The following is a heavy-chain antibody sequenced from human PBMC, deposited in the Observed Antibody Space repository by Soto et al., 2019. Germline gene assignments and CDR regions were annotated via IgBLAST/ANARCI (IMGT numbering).Heavy chain of an antibody. V-gene: IGHV4-30-2*01. J-gene: IGHJ4*02. CDR2: IYPSGTI. CDR3: ATYKAYAKYYVDY. CDR1: GGSITTSGYS. D-gene: IGHD3-10*01. Sequence: HLQLQESGSGLVKPSQTLSLTCAVSGGSITTSGYSWSWIRQPPGKALEWVEYIYPSGTIFYNPSLNSRVTISVDTSNTQFPLSLSSVTAADTAVYYCATYKAYAKYYVDYWGRGTLVTVSS.